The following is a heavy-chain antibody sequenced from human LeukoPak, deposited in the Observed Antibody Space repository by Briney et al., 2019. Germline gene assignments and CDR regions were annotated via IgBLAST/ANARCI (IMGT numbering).Heavy chain of an antibody. CDR1: GFSISSGYY. V-gene: IGHV4-38-2*02. CDR3: ARTATYYSNYYFDY. J-gene: IGHJ4*03. D-gene: IGHD3-22*01. Sequence: PSETLSLTGTVSGFSISSGYYWGWIRQPPGKGLEWIGSIYHSGSTYYNPSLKSRVTISVDTSKNQFSLKLSSVTAADTAVYYCARTATYYSNYYFDYWGQGTTVTVSS. CDR2: IYHSGST.